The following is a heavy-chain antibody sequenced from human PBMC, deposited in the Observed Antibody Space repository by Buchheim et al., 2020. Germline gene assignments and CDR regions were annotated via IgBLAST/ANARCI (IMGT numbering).Heavy chain of an antibody. CDR3: AKASVRRVFWSGHPSGGYYFDY. V-gene: IGHV3-23*01. Sequence: EVQLLESGGGLVQPGGSLRLSCAASGFTFSSYAMSWVRQAPGKGLEWVSAISGSGGSTYYADSVKGRFTISRDNSKNTLYLQMNSLRAEDTAVYYCAKASVRRVFWSGHPSGGYYFDYWGQGTL. CDR2: ISGSGGST. CDR1: GFTFSSYA. D-gene: IGHD3-3*01. J-gene: IGHJ4*02.